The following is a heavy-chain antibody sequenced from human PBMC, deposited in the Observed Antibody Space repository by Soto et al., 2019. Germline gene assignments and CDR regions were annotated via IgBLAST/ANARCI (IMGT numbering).Heavy chain of an antibody. D-gene: IGHD3-3*01. CDR1: GYTFTGYY. CDR2: INPNSGGT. V-gene: IGHV1-2*04. Sequence: ASVKVSCKASGYTFTGYYMHWVRQAPGQGLEWMGWINPNSGGTNYAQKFQGWVTMTRDTSISTAYMELSRLGSDDTAVYYCARSPLYYDFWSGYQSSYYYGMDVWGQGTTVTVSS. CDR3: ARSPLYYDFWSGYQSSYYYGMDV. J-gene: IGHJ6*02.